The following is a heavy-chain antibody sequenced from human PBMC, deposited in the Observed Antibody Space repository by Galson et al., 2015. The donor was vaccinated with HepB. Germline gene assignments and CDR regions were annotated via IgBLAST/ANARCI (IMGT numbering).Heavy chain of an antibody. CDR3: ARSDSSGYIPYYYYGMDV. Sequence: SVKVSCKASGGTFSSYAISWVRQAPGQGLEWMGGIIPIFGTANYAQKFQGWVTMTRDTSISTAYMELSRLRSDDTAVYYCARSDSSGYIPYYYYGMDVWGQGTTVTVSS. D-gene: IGHD3-22*01. CDR2: IIPIFGTA. J-gene: IGHJ6*02. CDR1: GGTFSSYA. V-gene: IGHV1-69*05.